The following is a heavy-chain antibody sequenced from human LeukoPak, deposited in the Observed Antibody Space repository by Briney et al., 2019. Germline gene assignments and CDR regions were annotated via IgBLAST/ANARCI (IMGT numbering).Heavy chain of an antibody. Sequence: PSETLSLTCAVSGGSISSSNWWSWVRQPPGKGLEWIGEIYHSGSTNYNPSLKSRVTISVDKSKNQFSLKLSSVTAADTAVYYCARGTRQVAATLRWFDPWGQGTLVTVSS. CDR3: ARGTRQVAATLRWFDP. CDR2: IYHSGST. J-gene: IGHJ5*02. CDR1: GGSISSSNW. D-gene: IGHD2-15*01. V-gene: IGHV4-4*02.